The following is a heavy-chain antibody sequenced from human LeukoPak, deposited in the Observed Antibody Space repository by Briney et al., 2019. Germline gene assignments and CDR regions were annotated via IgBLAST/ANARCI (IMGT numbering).Heavy chain of an antibody. CDR1: GFTVSSNY. CDR2: IYSDRST. V-gene: IGHV3-53*01. D-gene: IGHD1-26*01. Sequence: GGSLRLSCAASGFTVSSNYMTWVRQAPGKGLEWVSVIYSDRSTFYADSVKGRFTISRDNSKNTLYLQMNSLRAEDTAVYYFAREAWETWGQGALVTVSS. J-gene: IGHJ4*02. CDR3: AREAWET.